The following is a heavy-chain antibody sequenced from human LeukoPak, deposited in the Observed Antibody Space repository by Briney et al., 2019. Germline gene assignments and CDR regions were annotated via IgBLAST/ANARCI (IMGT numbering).Heavy chain of an antibody. V-gene: IGHV3-48*03. Sequence: GGSLRLSCAASGFTFSHYEMAWVRQAPGKGLEWISYIDSSSSAIYYADSVKGRLTISRDNAKNSVYLQMNSLRAEDTALYYCAKDADISMELVVITSFDSWGQGTLVTVSS. CDR1: GFTFSHYE. CDR2: IDSSSSAI. J-gene: IGHJ4*02. CDR3: AKDADISMELVVITSFDS. D-gene: IGHD3-22*01.